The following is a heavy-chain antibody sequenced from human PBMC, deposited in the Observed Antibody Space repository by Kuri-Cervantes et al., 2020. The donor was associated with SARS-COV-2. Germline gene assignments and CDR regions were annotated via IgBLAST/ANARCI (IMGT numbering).Heavy chain of an antibody. CDR2: INHSGST. V-gene: IGHV4-34*01. J-gene: IGHJ4*02. Sequence: GSLRLSCAVYGGSFSGYYWSWIRQPPGKGLEWIGEINHSGSTNYNPSLKSRVTISVDTSKNQFSLKLSSVTAADTAAYYCARQTRSSSAELYYFDYWGQGTLVTVSS. CDR3: ARQTRSSSAELYYFDY. CDR1: GGSFSGYY. D-gene: IGHD6-13*01.